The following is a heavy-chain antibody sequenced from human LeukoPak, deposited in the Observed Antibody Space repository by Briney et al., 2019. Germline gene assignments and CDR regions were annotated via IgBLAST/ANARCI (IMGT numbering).Heavy chain of an antibody. Sequence: GASVKVSCKASGYTFTDYYMHWVQQAPGKGLEWMRRVDPEDGETIYAEKFQGRVTITADTSTDTAYMELSSLRSEDTAVYYCARDGSSSWYQKRFDYWGQGTLVTVSS. D-gene: IGHD6-13*01. CDR3: ARDGSSSWYQKRFDY. CDR2: VDPEDGET. CDR1: GYTFTDYY. V-gene: IGHV1-69-2*01. J-gene: IGHJ4*02.